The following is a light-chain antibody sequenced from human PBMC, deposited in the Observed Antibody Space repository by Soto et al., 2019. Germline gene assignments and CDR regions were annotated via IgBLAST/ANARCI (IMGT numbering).Light chain of an antibody. V-gene: IGLV2-14*01. CDR1: SSDACGYTY. CDR3: STYASCSSPYV. Sequence: QSALTHPVSVTGSLGQASTNTCTGTSSDACGYTYVSWYIQHPGKAPKLMIYDVSNRPCGGSNRCCGSQSGNTASLTSFGLLAEDETDYYCSTYASCSSPYVFATLTKVMVL. CDR2: DVS. J-gene: IGLJ1*01.